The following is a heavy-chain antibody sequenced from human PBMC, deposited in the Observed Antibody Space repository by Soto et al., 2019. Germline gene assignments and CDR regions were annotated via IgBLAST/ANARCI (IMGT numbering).Heavy chain of an antibody. CDR3: ASHPRDSSGYWYYFDY. Sequence: EVQLVESGGGLVKPGGSLRLSCADSGFTFSSHSMNWVRQAPGKGLEWVSSISSSSTYIYYADSVKGRFTISRDNAKNSLYLQMNSLRAEDTAVYYCASHPRDSSGYWYYFDYWGQGTLVTVSS. V-gene: IGHV3-21*01. CDR2: ISSSSTYI. D-gene: IGHD3-22*01. CDR1: GFTFSSHS. J-gene: IGHJ4*02.